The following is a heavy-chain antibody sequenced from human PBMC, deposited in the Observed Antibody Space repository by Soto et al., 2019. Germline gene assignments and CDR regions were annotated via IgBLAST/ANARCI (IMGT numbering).Heavy chain of an antibody. CDR2: ISAYNGNT. Sequence: QVPLVQAGAEVKKSGASVKSSCKASGYTFPSYGISWVRQAPGQGLEWMGSISAYNGNTNHAQNLHGRVTMPPDTSTSTAYVELRSLRSDDTVVYYWARDEDNIFCLDYWGQGTLVTVSS. D-gene: IGHD3-9*01. CDR1: GYTFPSYG. J-gene: IGHJ4*02. V-gene: IGHV1-18*01. CDR3: ARDEDNIFCLDY.